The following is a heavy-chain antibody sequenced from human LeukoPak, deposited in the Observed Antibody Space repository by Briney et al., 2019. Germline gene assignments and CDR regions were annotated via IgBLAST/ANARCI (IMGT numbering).Heavy chain of an antibody. V-gene: IGHV4-4*02. CDR2: INHSGST. J-gene: IGHJ4*02. Sequence: PSGTLTLTCAVSGGSISSSNWWSWVRQPPGKGLEWIGEINHSGSTNYNPSLKSRVTISVDTSKNQFSLKLSSVTAADTAVYYCARQYCSSTSCYFDYWGQGTLVTVSS. CDR3: ARQYCSSTSCYFDY. CDR1: GGSISSSNW. D-gene: IGHD2-2*01.